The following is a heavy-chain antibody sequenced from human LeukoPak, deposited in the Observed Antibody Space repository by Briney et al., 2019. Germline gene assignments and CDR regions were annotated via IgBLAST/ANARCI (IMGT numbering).Heavy chain of an antibody. J-gene: IGHJ4*02. CDR1: GFTFSSYA. CDR3: AKDLLKPAAGKAPFDY. CDR2: ISASGGST. D-gene: IGHD6-13*01. Sequence: GGSLRLSCAASGFTFSSYAMSWVRQAPGKGLEWVSAISASGGSTHYADSVKGRFTISRDNSKNTLFLQMNSLRAEDTAVYYCAKDLLKPAAGKAPFDYWGQGTLVTVSS. V-gene: IGHV3-23*01.